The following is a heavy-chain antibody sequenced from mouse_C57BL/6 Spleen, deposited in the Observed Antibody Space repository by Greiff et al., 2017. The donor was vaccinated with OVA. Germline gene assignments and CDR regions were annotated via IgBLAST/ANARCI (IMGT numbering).Heavy chain of an antibody. D-gene: IGHD1-1*01. V-gene: IGHV2-5*01. CDR2: IWRGGST. J-gene: IGHJ4*01. Sequence: QVQLKESGPGLVQPSQSLSLTCPVSGFSLPSYGVHWVRQSPGKGLEWLGVIWRGGSTDYNAAFMSRLSITKDNSKSQVFFKMNSLQADDTAIYYCAKNWDYYGYAMDYWGQGTSVTVSS. CDR1: GFSLPSYG. CDR3: AKNWDYYGYAMDY.